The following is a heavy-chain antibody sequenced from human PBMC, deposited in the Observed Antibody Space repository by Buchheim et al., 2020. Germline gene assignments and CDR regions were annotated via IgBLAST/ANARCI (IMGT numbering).Heavy chain of an antibody. CDR2: INSDGSST. V-gene: IGHV3-74*01. Sequence: EVQLVESGGGLVQPGGSLRLSCAASGFTFSSYWMHWVRQAPGKGLVWVSRINSDGSSTSYADSVKGRFTISRDNAKNTLYLQMTSLRAEDTAVYYCARGTTYYDFWSGIWADYYYDGMDVWGQGTT. D-gene: IGHD3-3*01. J-gene: IGHJ6*02. CDR3: ARGTTYYDFWSGIWADYYYDGMDV. CDR1: GFTFSSYW.